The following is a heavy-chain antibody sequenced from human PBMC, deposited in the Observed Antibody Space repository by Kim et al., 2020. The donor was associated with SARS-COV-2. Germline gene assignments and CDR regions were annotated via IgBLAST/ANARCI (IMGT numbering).Heavy chain of an antibody. J-gene: IGHJ4*02. CDR3: AKERMITFGGGRHSFDY. CDR2: ISGSGGST. V-gene: IGHV3-23*01. D-gene: IGHD3-16*01. CDR1: GFTFSSYA. Sequence: GGSLRLSCAASGFTFSSYAMSWVRQAPGKGLEWVSAISGSGGSTYYADSVKGRFTISRDNSKNTLYLQMNSLRAEDTAVYYCAKERMITFGGGRHSFDYWGQGTLVTVSS.